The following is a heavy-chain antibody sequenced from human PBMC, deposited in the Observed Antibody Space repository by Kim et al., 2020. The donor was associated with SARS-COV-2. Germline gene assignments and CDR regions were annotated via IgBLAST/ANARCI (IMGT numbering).Heavy chain of an antibody. V-gene: IGHV3-30*18. CDR1: GFTFSSFG. CDR3: AKSMGMIDFDY. CDR2: ISYDGGNK. D-gene: IGHD3-22*01. J-gene: IGHJ4*02. Sequence: GGSLRLSCAASGFTFSSFGMHWVRQAPGKGLEWVAAISYDGGNKYYADSVKGRFTISGDKSENTLYLQMNSLRAEDTAVYYCAKSMGMIDFDYWGQGTLVTVSS.